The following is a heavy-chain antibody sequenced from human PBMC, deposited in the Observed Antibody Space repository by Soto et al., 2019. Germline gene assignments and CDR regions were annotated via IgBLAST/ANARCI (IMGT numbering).Heavy chain of an antibody. CDR3: ARAKYYYGSGSMDNWFDP. J-gene: IGHJ5*02. D-gene: IGHD3-10*01. CDR2: INHSGST. CDR1: SGSFSGYY. V-gene: IGHV4-34*01. Sequence: SETLSLNYTVYSGSFSGYYWSWNRKPTGKELEWIGEINHSGSTNYNPSLKSRVTISVDTSKNQFSLKLSSVTAADTAVYYCARAKYYYGSGSMDNWFDPWGQGTLVTVSS.